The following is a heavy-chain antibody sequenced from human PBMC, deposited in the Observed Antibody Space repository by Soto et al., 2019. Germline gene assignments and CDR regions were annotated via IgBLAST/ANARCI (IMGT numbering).Heavy chain of an antibody. V-gene: IGHV3-30*18. CDR1: GFTFSSYG. CDR3: AKTLTIFGVVTLFDY. J-gene: IGHJ4*02. CDR2: ISYDGSNK. D-gene: IGHD3-3*01. Sequence: GGSLRLSCAASGFTFSSYGMHWVRQAPGKGLEWVAVISYDGSNKYYADSVKGRFTISRDNSKNTLYLQMNSLRAEDTAVYYCAKTLTIFGVVTLFDYWGQGTLVTVSS.